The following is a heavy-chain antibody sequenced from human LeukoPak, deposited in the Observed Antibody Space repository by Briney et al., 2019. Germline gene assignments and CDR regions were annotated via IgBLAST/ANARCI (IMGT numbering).Heavy chain of an antibody. V-gene: IGHV3-30-3*01. CDR3: ARDMSNSGYYYLDY. D-gene: IGHD3-22*01. J-gene: IGHJ4*02. Sequence: PGGSLRLSCAASRFTFSNYAMHWVRQAPGKGLEWVAVISYDGTNKYYADSVKGRFTISRDNSKNTLYLEMNSLRAEDTAVYYCARDMSNSGYYYLDYWGQGTLVTVSS. CDR2: ISYDGTNK. CDR1: RFTFSNYA.